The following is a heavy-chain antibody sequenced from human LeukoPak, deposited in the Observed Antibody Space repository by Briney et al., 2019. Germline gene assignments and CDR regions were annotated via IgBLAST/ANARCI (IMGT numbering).Heavy chain of an antibody. CDR2: INPNSGGT. D-gene: IGHD3-22*01. V-gene: IGHV1-2*02. CDR3: ARDRIVVALDY. J-gene: IGHJ4*02. CDR1: GYIFTSYN. Sequence: ASVKVSCKTSGYIFTSYNIDWVRQAPGQGLEWMGWINPNSGGTNYAQKFQGRVTMTRDTSISTAYMELSRLRSDDTAVYYCARDRIVVALDYWGQGTLVTVSS.